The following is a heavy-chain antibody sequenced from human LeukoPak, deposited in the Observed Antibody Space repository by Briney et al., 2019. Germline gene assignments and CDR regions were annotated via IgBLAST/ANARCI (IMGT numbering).Heavy chain of an antibody. CDR2: ISWNSGSI. CDR1: GFTFDDYA. CDR3: ARSRIALGVSEPYYFDY. D-gene: IGHD1-14*01. J-gene: IGHJ4*02. V-gene: IGHV3-9*01. Sequence: GRSLRLSCAASGFTFDDYAMHWVRQAPGKGLEWVSGISWNSGSIGYADSVKGRFTISRDNAKNSLYLQMNSLRAEDTAVYYCARSRIALGVSEPYYFDYWGQGTLVSVSS.